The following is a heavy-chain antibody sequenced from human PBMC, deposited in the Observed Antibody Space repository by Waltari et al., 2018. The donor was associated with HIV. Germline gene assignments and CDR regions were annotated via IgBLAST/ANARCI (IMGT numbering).Heavy chain of an antibody. J-gene: IGHJ4*02. CDR3: ATRLANCSGGSCYFPLDY. V-gene: IGHV3-23*01. Sequence: EVQLLESGGGLVQPGGSLRLSCAASGFTFSSYAMSWVRQAPGKGLGGVSAIRWIWGSTNYAEYVNGRFTLSRDNSKNTLYLQMNSLGAEDTVVYYCATRLANCSGGSCYFPLDYWGQGTLVTVSS. CDR1: GFTFSSYA. D-gene: IGHD2-15*01. CDR2: IRWIWGST.